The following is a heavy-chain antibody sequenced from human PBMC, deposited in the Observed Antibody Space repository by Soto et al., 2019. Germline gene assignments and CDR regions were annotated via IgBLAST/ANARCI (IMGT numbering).Heavy chain of an antibody. CDR3: ARTYSSGRMAYYFDY. Sequence: QVQLVQSGAEVKKPGSSVKVSCKASGGTFSSYAISWVRQAPGQGLEWMGGIIPIFGTANYAQKFQGRVTITADESTSTAYMELSSLRSGDTGVYYCARTYSSGRMAYYFDYWGQGTLVTVSS. V-gene: IGHV1-69*01. D-gene: IGHD6-19*01. CDR2: IIPIFGTA. CDR1: GGTFSSYA. J-gene: IGHJ4*02.